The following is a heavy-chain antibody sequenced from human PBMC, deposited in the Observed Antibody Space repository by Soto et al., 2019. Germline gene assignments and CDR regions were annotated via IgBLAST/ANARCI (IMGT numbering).Heavy chain of an antibody. J-gene: IGHJ5*02. V-gene: IGHV1-18*01. Sequence: VASVKVSCKASGYTFTSYGISWVRQAPGQGLEWMGWISAYNGNTNYAQNLQGRVTMTTDTSTSTAYMELRSLRSDDTAVYYCGSRPDTYMITFGGVVFDPWGQGTLVTVS. D-gene: IGHD3-16*01. CDR1: GYTFTSYG. CDR2: ISAYNGNT. CDR3: GSRPDTYMITFGGVVFDP.